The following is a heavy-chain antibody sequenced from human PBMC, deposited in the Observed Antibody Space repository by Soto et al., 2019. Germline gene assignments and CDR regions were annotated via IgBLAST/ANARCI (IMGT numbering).Heavy chain of an antibody. CDR3: ARGGGNSSSYYFDY. J-gene: IGHJ4*02. D-gene: IGHD6-6*01. CDR1: GFTFSDHY. Sequence: GGSLRLSCAASGFTFSDHYMDWVRQAPGKGLEWVGRTRNKANSYTTEYAASVKGRFTISRDDSKNSLYLQMNSLKTEDTAVYYCARGGGNSSSYYFDYWGQGTLVTVSS. CDR2: TRNKANSYTT. V-gene: IGHV3-72*01.